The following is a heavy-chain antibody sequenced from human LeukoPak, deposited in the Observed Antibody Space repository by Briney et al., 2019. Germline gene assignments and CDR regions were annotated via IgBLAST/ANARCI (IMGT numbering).Heavy chain of an antibody. CDR3: ARRFISVVVAPDRFDP. Sequence: PSETLSLTCTVSGGTISSSSYYWGWLRQPPGKGLELIGNIYYSGSTYYNPSLKSRVTISVDTSKNQFSLKLSSVTAADAAVYYCARRFISVVVAPDRFDPWGQGTLVTVSS. J-gene: IGHJ5*02. V-gene: IGHV4-39*01. CDR2: IYYSGST. CDR1: GGTISSSSYY. D-gene: IGHD2-15*01.